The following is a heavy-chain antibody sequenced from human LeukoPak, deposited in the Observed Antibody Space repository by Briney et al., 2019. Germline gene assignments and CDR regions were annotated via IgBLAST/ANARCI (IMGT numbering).Heavy chain of an antibody. Sequence: QPGGSLRLSCAASGFTFSNYAMTWVRQAPGKGLEWVSAISGSGGSTYYADSVRGRFTISRDNSKNTLYLQMNSLRAEDTAVYYCAKGTLVQLVPFDYWGQGTLVTVSS. D-gene: IGHD6-13*01. J-gene: IGHJ4*02. CDR3: AKGTLVQLVPFDY. CDR1: GFTFSNYA. V-gene: IGHV3-23*01. CDR2: ISGSGGST.